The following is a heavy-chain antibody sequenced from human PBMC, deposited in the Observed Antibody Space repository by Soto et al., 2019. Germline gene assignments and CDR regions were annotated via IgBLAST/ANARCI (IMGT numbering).Heavy chain of an antibody. CDR1: GFTFSSYW. D-gene: IGHD2-8*01. Sequence: PGGSLRLSCAASGFTFSSYWMSWVRQAPGKGLEWVANIKQDGSEKYYVDSVKGRFTISRDNAKNSLYLQMNSLRAEDTAVYYCARHDNGGGYYYYYMDVWGKGTTVTVSS. CDR3: ARHDNGGGYYYYYMDV. CDR2: IKQDGSEK. V-gene: IGHV3-7*01. J-gene: IGHJ6*03.